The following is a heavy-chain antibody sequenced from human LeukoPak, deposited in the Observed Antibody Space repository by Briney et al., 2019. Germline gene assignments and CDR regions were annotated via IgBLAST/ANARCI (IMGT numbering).Heavy chain of an antibody. CDR3: AKDTLYSRSWYFDY. Sequence: VRSLRLSCAASGFTFSSYAMSWVRQAPGKGLEWVSAISGSGGSTYYADSVKGRFTISTDNSKNTLYLQMNSLRAEDTAVYYCAKDTLYSRSWYFDYWGQGTLVTVSS. D-gene: IGHD6-13*01. CDR2: ISGSGGST. J-gene: IGHJ4*02. V-gene: IGHV3-23*01. CDR1: GFTFSSYA.